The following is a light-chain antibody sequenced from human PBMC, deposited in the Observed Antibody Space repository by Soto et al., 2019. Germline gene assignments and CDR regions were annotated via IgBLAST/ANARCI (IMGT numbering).Light chain of an antibody. V-gene: IGKV3-20*01. CDR2: GAS. CDR3: QQRGGSQTWT. CDR1: QSVTNNY. Sequence: EIVLTQSPGTLSLSPGERATLSCRASQSVTNNYLAWYQQKAGQAPRLLIHGASSRATGIPDTFSGSGSGTDFTLSISRLEPEDFAVYYCQQRGGSQTWTFGQGTKVEIK. J-gene: IGKJ1*01.